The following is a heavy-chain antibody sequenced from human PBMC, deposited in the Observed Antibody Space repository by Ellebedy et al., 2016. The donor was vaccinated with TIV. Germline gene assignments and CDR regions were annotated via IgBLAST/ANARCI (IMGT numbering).Heavy chain of an antibody. CDR2: IIPIFGTA. CDR1: GGTFSSYA. V-gene: IGHV1-69*13. J-gene: IGHJ4*02. D-gene: IGHD2-2*01. CDR3: ARDSVVPINVFSDRGGSDY. Sequence: SVKVSCXASGGTFSSYAISWVRQAPGQGLEWMGGIIPIFGTANYAQKFQGRVTITADESTSTAYMELRSLRSDDTAVYYCARDSVVPINVFSDRGGSDYWGQGTLVTVSS.